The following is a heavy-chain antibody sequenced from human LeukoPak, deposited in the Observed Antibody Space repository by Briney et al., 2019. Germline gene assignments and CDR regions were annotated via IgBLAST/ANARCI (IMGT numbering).Heavy chain of an antibody. D-gene: IGHD6-19*01. J-gene: IGHJ4*02. CDR2: IYSGGTT. CDR3: VRNLAVAGTCFDS. Sequence: GGSLRLSCAASGFTVSTNYMSWVRQAPGKGLEWVSVIYSGGTTNYADSAKGRFTISRDNSESSLYLQMNSLRVEDTAVYYCVRNLAVAGTCFDSWGQGTLVTVSS. CDR1: GFTVSTNY. V-gene: IGHV3-53*01.